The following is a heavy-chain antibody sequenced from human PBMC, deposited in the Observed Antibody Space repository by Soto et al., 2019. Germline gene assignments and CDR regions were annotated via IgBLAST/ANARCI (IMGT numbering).Heavy chain of an antibody. J-gene: IGHJ2*01. V-gene: IGHV1-69*01. D-gene: IGHD1-26*01. CDR1: GGTFSSYA. CDR2: IIPIFGTA. Sequence: QVQLVQSGAEVKKPGSSVKVSCKASGGTFSSYAISWVRQAPGQGLEWMGGIIPIFGTANYAQKFQGRVTITADESTRTAYMELGSLGSEDTAGYYCERDLRYGASDRWGRGTLVTVSS. CDR3: ERDLRYGASDR.